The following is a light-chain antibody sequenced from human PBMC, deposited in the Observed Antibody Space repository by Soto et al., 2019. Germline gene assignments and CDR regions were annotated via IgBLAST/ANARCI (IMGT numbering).Light chain of an antibody. J-gene: IGLJ3*02. CDR1: SSDVGGYDY. V-gene: IGLV2-8*01. Sequence: QSALTQPPSASGSPGQSVTISCTGTSSDVGGYDYVSWYQQHPGKAPKLMIYEVNKRPSGVPDRFSGSKSGNTAALTVSGLQAEDEADYYFSSYAGSNKVFGGGTKLTVL. CDR2: EVN. CDR3: SSYAGSNKV.